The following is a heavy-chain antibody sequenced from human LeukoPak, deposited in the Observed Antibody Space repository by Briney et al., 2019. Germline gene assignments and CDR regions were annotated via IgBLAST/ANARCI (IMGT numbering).Heavy chain of an antibody. Sequence: GGSLRLSCAASGFTFSSYRMSWVRQAPGKGLEWVANINKDGGEKYYVDSVKGRFTISRDNAKNSLYLQMNSLRADDTAVYYCVKDSPPRYSGSPPAYWGQGTLVTVSS. CDR3: VKDSPPRYSGSPPAY. CDR2: INKDGGEK. CDR1: GFTFSSYR. J-gene: IGHJ4*02. V-gene: IGHV3-7*03. D-gene: IGHD1-26*01.